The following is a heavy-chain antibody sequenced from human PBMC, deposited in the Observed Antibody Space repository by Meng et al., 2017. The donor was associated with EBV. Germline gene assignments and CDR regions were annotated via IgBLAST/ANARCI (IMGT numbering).Heavy chain of an antibody. CDR3: ARGRGVYCSGGSCYPGWFDP. J-gene: IGHJ5*02. CDR1: GYTFTSYD. V-gene: IGHV1-8*01. CDR2: MNPNSGNT. Sequence: QGRGGRRGAEVKKPGASGKVSCKASGYTFTSYDINWVRQATGQGLEWMGWMNPNSGNTGYAQKFQGRVTMTRNTSISTAYMELSSLRSEDTAVYYCARGRGVYCSGGSCYPGWFDPWGQGTLVTVSS. D-gene: IGHD2-15*01.